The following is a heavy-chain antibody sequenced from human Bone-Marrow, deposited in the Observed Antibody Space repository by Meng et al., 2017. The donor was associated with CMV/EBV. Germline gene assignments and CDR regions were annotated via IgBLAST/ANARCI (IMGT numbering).Heavy chain of an antibody. D-gene: IGHD3-3*01. J-gene: IGHJ4*02. V-gene: IGHV4-59*01. Sequence: SETLSLTCTVSGGSISSYYWSWIRQPPGKGLEWIGYIYYSGSTNYNPSLKSRVTISVDTSKNQFSLKLSSVTAADTAVYYCARGGGFLEWLLFDYRGQGTLVTVSS. CDR2: IYYSGST. CDR3: ARGGGFLEWLLFDY. CDR1: GGSISSYY.